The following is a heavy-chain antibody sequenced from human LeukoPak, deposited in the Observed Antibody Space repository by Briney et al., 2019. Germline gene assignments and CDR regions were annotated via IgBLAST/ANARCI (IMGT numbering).Heavy chain of an antibody. CDR3: ARESEMATSFDY. J-gene: IGHJ4*02. D-gene: IGHD5-24*01. V-gene: IGHV1-2*02. CDR2: INPNSGGT. CDR1: GYTFAGYY. Sequence: ASVKVSCKASGYTFAGYYMHWVRQAPGQGLEWMGWINPNSGGTNYAQKFQGRVTMTRDTSISTAYMELSRLRSDDTAVYYCARESEMATSFDYWGQGTLVTVSS.